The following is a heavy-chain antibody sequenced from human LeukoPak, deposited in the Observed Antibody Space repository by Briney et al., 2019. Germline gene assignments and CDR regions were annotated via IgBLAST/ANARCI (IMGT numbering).Heavy chain of an antibody. CDR2: IKPDGSEK. Sequence: GGSLRLSCAASGFTFSTYWMAWVRQAPGKGLEWVAIIKPDGSEKYYVDSVKGRFTISRDNAENSLFLQMNGLRPEDTAVFYCARGQYTDGLSYWGQGTLVTVSS. V-gene: IGHV3-7*03. J-gene: IGHJ4*02. D-gene: IGHD5-24*01. CDR3: ARGQYTDGLSY. CDR1: GFTFSTYW.